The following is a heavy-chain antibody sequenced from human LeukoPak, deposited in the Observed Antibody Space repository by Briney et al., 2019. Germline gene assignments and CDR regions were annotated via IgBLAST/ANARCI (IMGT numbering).Heavy chain of an antibody. CDR3: ARVFSTNFYDNRGWFDP. V-gene: IGHV4-59*01. Sequence: TTSETLSLTCTVSGGSISSYYWSWVRQPPGKGLEWIGYIYYSGSTNYNPSLKSRVTISVDTSKNQFSLKLSSVTAADTAMYYCARVFSTNFYDNRGWFDPWGQGTLVTVSS. CDR2: IYYSGST. D-gene: IGHD3-22*01. CDR1: GGSISSYY. J-gene: IGHJ5*02.